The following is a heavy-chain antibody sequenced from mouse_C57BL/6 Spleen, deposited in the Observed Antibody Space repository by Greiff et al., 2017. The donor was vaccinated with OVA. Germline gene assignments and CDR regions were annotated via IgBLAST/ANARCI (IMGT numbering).Heavy chain of an antibody. CDR3: ARGGTTVVARVFDY. V-gene: IGHV1-50*01. D-gene: IGHD1-1*01. CDR2: IDPSDSYT. J-gene: IGHJ2*01. Sequence: VQLQQPGAELVKPGASVKLSCKASGYTFTSYWMQWVKQRPGQGLEWIGEIDPSDSYTNYNQKFKGKATLTVDTSSSTAYMQLTSRTSEASAVYYCARGGTTVVARVFDYWGQGTTLTVSS. CDR1: GYTFTSYW.